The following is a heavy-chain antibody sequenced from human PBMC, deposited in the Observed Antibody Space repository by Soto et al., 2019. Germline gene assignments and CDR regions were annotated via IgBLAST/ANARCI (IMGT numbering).Heavy chain of an antibody. CDR1: GFTFSSYA. Sequence: EVQLLESGGGLVQPGGSLRLSCAASGFTFSSYAMSWVRQAPGKGLEWVSAISGSGGSTYYADSVKGRFTISRDNSKNTLYLQMNSLRAEDTAVYYCAKSETEYSSSSGAYYFHYWGQGTLVTVSS. D-gene: IGHD6-6*01. V-gene: IGHV3-23*01. J-gene: IGHJ4*02. CDR3: AKSETEYSSSSGAYYFHY. CDR2: ISGSGGST.